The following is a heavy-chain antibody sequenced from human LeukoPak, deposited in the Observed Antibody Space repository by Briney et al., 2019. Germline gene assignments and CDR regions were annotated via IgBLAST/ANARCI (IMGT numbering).Heavy chain of an antibody. CDR3: ARVRNKDVRVIDY. Sequence: ASVKVSCKASGYTFTNYAINWVRQATGQGLEWMGWINTNSGNPTYAQGFTGRFVFSLDTSVSTAYLQISSLKAEDTAVYYCARVRNKDVRVIDYWGQGTLVTVSS. D-gene: IGHD5-24*01. CDR1: GYTFTNYA. V-gene: IGHV7-4-1*02. CDR2: INTNSGNP. J-gene: IGHJ4*02.